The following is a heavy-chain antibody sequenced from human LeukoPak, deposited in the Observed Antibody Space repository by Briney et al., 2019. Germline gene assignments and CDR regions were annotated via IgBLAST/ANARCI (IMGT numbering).Heavy chain of an antibody. J-gene: IGHJ4*02. CDR1: GFTFDDFA. D-gene: IGHD2-2*01. Sequence: GGPLRLSCAAPGFTFDDFAVHWVRQAPGKGLEWVSGISWNSGNIDYADSVKGRFSISRDNAKSSLYLQMNSLRTEDTALYYCAKDMCSSTGCHELDFWGQGTLVTVSS. V-gene: IGHV3-9*01. CDR3: AKDMCSSTGCHELDF. CDR2: ISWNSGNI.